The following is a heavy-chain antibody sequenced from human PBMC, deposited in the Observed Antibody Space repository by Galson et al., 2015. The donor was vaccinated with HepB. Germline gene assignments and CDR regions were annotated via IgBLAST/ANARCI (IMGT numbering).Heavy chain of an antibody. CDR1: GFTFSSYG. J-gene: IGHJ3*02. V-gene: IGHV3-30*18. CDR2: ISYDGSNK. D-gene: IGHD2-2*01. CDR3: AKAIAEYCSSTSCLGDAFDI. Sequence: SLRLSCAASGFTFSSYGMHWVRQAPGKGLEWVAVISYDGSNKYYADSVKGRFTISRDNSKNTLYLQMNSLRAEDTAVYYCAKAIAEYCSSTSCLGDAFDIWGQGTMVTVSS.